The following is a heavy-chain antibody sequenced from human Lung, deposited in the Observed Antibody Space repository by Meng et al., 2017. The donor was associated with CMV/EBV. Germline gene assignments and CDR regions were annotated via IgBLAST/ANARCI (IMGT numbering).Heavy chain of an antibody. J-gene: IGHJ4*02. D-gene: IGHD2-2*01. Sequence: ESLKISCTASGFIFSDYSMSWVRQAPGKGLEWVSSISSSSIHIYYADSTKGRFTISRDNAKKSLYLQMNSLRAEDTAVYYCARGRGYCSSTNCYQNFDYWGQGPXVTVSS. CDR3: ARGRGYCSSTNCYQNFDY. CDR1: GFIFSDYS. CDR2: ISSSSIHI. V-gene: IGHV3-21*01.